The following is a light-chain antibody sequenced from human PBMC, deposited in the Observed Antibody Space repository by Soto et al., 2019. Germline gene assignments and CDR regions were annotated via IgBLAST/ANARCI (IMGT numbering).Light chain of an antibody. J-gene: IGLJ2*01. CDR1: SSNIETND. CDR3: ATWDDSLSGVV. Sequence: QSVLTQPPSASGTPGQRVTISCYGSSSNIETNDIYWHQQLPGSAPKLLIYSNDQRPSGVPDRFSASKSGTSASLAISGLRSEDEAEYFWATWDDSLSGVVFGVGTKLPVL. CDR2: SND. V-gene: IGLV1-47*02.